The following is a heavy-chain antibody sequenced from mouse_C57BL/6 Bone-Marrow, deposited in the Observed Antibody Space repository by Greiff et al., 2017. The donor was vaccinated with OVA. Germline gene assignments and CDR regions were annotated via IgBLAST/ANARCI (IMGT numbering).Heavy chain of an antibody. CDR3: ARHEGYYFDY. CDR2: ISSGGSYT. J-gene: IGHJ2*01. Sequence: EVNLVESGGDLVKPGGSLKLSCAASGFTFSSYGMSWVRQTPDKRLEWVATISSGGSYTYYPDSVKGRFTISRDNAKNTLYLQMSSLKTEDTAMDYCARHEGYYFDYWGQGTTLTVSS. V-gene: IGHV5-6*01. CDR1: GFTFSSYG.